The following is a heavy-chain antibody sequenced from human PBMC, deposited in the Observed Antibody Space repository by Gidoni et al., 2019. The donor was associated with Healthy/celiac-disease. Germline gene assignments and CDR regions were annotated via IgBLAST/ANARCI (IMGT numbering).Heavy chain of an antibody. CDR2: INHSGSS. J-gene: IGHJ4*02. V-gene: IGHV4-34*01. D-gene: IGHD2-15*01. Sequence: QVQLQQWGAGLLKPSETLSPTCAVYGGSFSGYYCSWIRQPPGKGLEWIGEINHSGSSNYNPSLKSRVTISVETSKNQFSLKLSSVTAADTAVDYCARGGYCSGGSCYHRRAHFDYWGQGTLGTVSS. CDR1: GGSFSGYY. CDR3: ARGGYCSGGSCYHRRAHFDY.